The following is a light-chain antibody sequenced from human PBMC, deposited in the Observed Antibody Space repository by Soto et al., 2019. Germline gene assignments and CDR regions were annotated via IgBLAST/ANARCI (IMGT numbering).Light chain of an antibody. Sequence: EILMTQSPATLSLSPGERATLSCRSSESVSTNLAWYQQKAGQAPRLLIYGASTRATGIPARFSGSGSGTDFTLTISRLEPEDFAVYYCQQYGSSLWTFGQGTKVDI. CDR1: ESVSTN. CDR3: QQYGSSLWT. J-gene: IGKJ1*01. CDR2: GAS. V-gene: IGKV3-20*01.